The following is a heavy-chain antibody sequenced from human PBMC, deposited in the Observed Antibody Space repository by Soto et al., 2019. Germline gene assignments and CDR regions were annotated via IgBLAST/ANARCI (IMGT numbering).Heavy chain of an antibody. D-gene: IGHD2-2*01. J-gene: IGHJ3*02. CDR3: ARHCSSTSCLVNYAFDI. CDR1: GYSFTSYW. V-gene: IGHV5-51*01. Sequence: KKCGESLKISCKGSGYSFTSYWIGWVRQMPGKGLEWMGIIYPGDSDTRYSPSFQGQVTISADKSISTAYLQWSSLKASDTAMYYCARHCSSTSCLVNYAFDIWGQGTMVTVSS. CDR2: IYPGDSDT.